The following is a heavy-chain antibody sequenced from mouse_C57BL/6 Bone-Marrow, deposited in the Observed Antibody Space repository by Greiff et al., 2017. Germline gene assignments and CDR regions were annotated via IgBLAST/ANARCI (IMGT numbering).Heavy chain of an antibody. D-gene: IGHD2-2*01. CDR2: IYPRSGNT. V-gene: IGHV1-81*01. CDR1: GYTFTSYG. Sequence: VQLQQSGAELARPGASVKLSCKASGYTFTSYGISWVKQRTGQGLEWIGEIYPRSGNTYYNEKFKGKATLTADKSSSTAYMELRSLTSEDSAVYFGAREGIYYGYDWFAYWGQGTLVTVSA. J-gene: IGHJ3*01. CDR3: AREGIYYGYDWFAY.